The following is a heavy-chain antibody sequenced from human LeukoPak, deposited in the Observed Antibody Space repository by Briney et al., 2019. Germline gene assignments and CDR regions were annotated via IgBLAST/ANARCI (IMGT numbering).Heavy chain of an antibody. J-gene: IGHJ4*02. CDR2: ISSSGSDI. Sequence: PGGSLRLSCAASICIYSSNRMNWVPQAPGKGLEWVSFISSSGSDIFYADSVKGRFTISRDNAKNSAYLQMNSLRAEDTAVYYCARVHSAGSLFYFDYWGQGILVTVSS. CDR3: ARVHSAGSLFYFDY. D-gene: IGHD6-19*01. CDR1: ICIYSSNR. V-gene: IGHV3-21*01.